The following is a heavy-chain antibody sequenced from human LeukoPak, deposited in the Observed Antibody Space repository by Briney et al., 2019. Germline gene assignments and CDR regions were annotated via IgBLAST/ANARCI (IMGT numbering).Heavy chain of an antibody. CDR1: GFIFSTYG. CDR3: AKGGSSSSSLGYFDY. Sequence: GGSLRLSCAASGFIFSTYGMHWVRQAPGKGLEWVSGISWNSGSIGYADSVKGRFTISRDNAKNSLYLQMNSLRAEDMALYYCAKGGSSSSSLGYFDYWGQGTLVTVSS. CDR2: ISWNSGSI. J-gene: IGHJ4*02. V-gene: IGHV3-9*03. D-gene: IGHD6-6*01.